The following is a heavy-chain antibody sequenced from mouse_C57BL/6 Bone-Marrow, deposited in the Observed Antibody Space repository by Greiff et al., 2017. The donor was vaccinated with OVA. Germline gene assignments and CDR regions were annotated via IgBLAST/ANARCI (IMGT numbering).Heavy chain of an antibody. CDR3: TRVYYGSSFYAMDY. V-gene: IGHV5-9-1*02. CDR1: GFTFSSYA. Sequence: DVQLQESGEGLVKPGGSLKLSCAASGFTFSSYAMSWVRQTPEKRLEWVAYISSGGDYIYYADTVKGRFTISRDNARNTLYLQMSSLKSEDTAMYYCTRVYYGSSFYAMDYWGQGTSVTVSS. D-gene: IGHD1-1*01. J-gene: IGHJ4*01. CDR2: ISSGGDYI.